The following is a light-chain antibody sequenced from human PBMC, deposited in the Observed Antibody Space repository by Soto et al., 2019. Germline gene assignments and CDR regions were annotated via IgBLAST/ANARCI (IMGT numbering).Light chain of an antibody. CDR3: SSYASNGDVL. V-gene: IGLV2-14*03. CDR1: SSDVGTYEY. J-gene: IGLJ2*01. Sequence: QSALTQPASVSGSPGQSITISCTGTSSDVGTYEYVSWYQHHPGKAPKLMIYDVSNRPSGVSDRFSGSKSGKTASLTISGLQAEDEADYYCSSYASNGDVLFGGGTKLTVL. CDR2: DVS.